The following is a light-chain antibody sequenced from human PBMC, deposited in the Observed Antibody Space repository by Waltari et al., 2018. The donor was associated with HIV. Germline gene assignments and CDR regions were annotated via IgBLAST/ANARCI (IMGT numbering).Light chain of an antibody. V-gene: IGKV1-5*03. CDR3: QQYSTHYA. CDR1: QDIDKW. Sequence: IQMTQSPANLSASVGATVILTSRASQDIDKWLAWYHRKPGRAPKLLISMTSVLESGVPSRFRGSGSGTTFTLTITGLQPDDIGTYFCQQYSTHYAFGQGTRVE. J-gene: IGKJ2*01. CDR2: MTS.